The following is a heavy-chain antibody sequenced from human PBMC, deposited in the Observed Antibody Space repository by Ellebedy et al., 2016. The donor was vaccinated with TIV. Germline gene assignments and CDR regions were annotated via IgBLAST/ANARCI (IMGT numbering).Heavy chain of an antibody. CDR2: INPDSGGT. D-gene: IGHD6-19*01. CDR1: GYTFTDYY. Sequence: AASVKVSCKTSGYTFTDYYLHWVRQAPGQGPEWMGWINPDSGGTRYAQRFQGRVTMTRDTSISTAYMEVSRLRSDDTAVYYCARDLETVTGAQRDYWGQGTLVTVSS. V-gene: IGHV1-2*02. J-gene: IGHJ4*02. CDR3: ARDLETVTGAQRDY.